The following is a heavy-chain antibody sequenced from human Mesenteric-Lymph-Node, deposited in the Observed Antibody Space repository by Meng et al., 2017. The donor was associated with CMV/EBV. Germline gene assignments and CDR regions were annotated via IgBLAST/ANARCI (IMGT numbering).Heavy chain of an antibody. Sequence: LSCAACGFTFRSYAMSGVRQAPGKGLEWVSGISGSGGSTYYADSVKGRFTISRDNSKNTLYLQMNSLRAEDTAVYYCAKRGEGFDPWGQGTLVTVSS. CDR2: ISGSGGST. CDR1: GFTFRSYA. J-gene: IGHJ5*02. D-gene: IGHD3-16*01. V-gene: IGHV3-23*01. CDR3: AKRGEGFDP.